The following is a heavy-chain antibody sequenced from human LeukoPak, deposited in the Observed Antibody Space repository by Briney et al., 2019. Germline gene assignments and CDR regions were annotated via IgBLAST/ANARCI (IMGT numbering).Heavy chain of an antibody. CDR3: AKIDAY. CDR1: GFTFSRNW. J-gene: IGHJ4*02. V-gene: IGHV3-74*01. CDR2: INSDGSIT. Sequence: GGSLGLSCAASGFTFSRNWMHWVRQAPGKGLVWVSRINSDGSITNYADSVKGRFTISRDNAKNTLYLQMSSLRAEDTAVYYCAKIDAYWGQGTLVTVSS.